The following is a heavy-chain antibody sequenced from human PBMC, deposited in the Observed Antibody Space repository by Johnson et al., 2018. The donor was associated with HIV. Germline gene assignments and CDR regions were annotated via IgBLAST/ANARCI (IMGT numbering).Heavy chain of an antibody. Sequence: VQLVESGGGLVQPGGSLRLSCAASGFIFRNYWMHWVRQAPGKGQVWVARIYSDGSDTAYADSVKGRFTISRDNAKKTLYLQMNSLRSEDTAIYYCARKQWLEIPSDGLDVWGQGTMVTVSS. V-gene: IGHV3-74*03. J-gene: IGHJ3*01. CDR1: GFIFRNYW. CDR2: IYSDGSDT. D-gene: IGHD6-19*01. CDR3: ARKQWLEIPSDGLDV.